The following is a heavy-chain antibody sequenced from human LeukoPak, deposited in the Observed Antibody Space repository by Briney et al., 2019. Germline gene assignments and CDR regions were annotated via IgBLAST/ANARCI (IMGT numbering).Heavy chain of an antibody. D-gene: IGHD3-16*01. CDR1: GFTVSSNY. Sequence: GGSLRLSCAASGFTVSSNYLSWVRQAPGKGLEWVSLIYSGGSTYYADSVKGRFTISRDNSKNTLYLQMNSLRAEDTAVYYCARDRAVIRSDYYYYGMDVWGQGTTVTVTS. CDR3: ARDRAVIRSDYYYYGMDV. V-gene: IGHV3-53*01. CDR2: IYSGGST. J-gene: IGHJ6*02.